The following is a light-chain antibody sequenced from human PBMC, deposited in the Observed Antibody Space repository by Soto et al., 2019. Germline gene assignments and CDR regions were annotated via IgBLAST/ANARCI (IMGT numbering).Light chain of an antibody. Sequence: QSVLTQPASVSGSPGQSITISCTGSSSDIGAYNYVSWYQQYPGKAPKLLIYEVSNRPSGVSDRFSGSKSGNTASLTISGLQAEDEADYHCSSLTSGGTLYVVFGGGTKLTVL. CDR1: SSDIGAYNY. CDR3: SSLTSGGTLYVV. J-gene: IGLJ2*01. V-gene: IGLV2-14*01. CDR2: EVS.